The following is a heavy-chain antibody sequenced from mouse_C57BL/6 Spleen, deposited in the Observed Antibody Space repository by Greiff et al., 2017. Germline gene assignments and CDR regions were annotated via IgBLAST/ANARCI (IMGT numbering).Heavy chain of an antibody. CDR1: GYTFTGYW. CDR3: ARRVDDGYYVRNAMDY. CDR2: ILPGSGST. V-gene: IGHV1-9*01. Sequence: VHLVESGAELMKPGASVKLSCKATGYTFTGYWIEWVKQRPGHGLEWIGEILPGSGSTNYNEKFKGKATFTADTSSNTAYMQLSSLTTEDSAIYYCARRVDDGYYVRNAMDYWGQGTSVTVSS. D-gene: IGHD2-3*01. J-gene: IGHJ4*01.